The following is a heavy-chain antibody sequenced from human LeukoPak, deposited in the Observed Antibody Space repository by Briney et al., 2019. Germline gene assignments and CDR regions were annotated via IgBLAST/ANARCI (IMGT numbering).Heavy chain of an antibody. J-gene: IGHJ6*02. CDR2: IKQDGSGK. CDR3: AREPDYNGLDV. CDR1: GFTFTNAW. V-gene: IGHV3-7*05. Sequence: PGGSLRLSCVASGFTFTNAWMSWGRQAPGKGLEWVANIKQDGSGKYYVDSVKGRFTISRDNAKNSLYLQMNSLRAEDTAVYYCAREPDYNGLDVWGQGTTVTVSS.